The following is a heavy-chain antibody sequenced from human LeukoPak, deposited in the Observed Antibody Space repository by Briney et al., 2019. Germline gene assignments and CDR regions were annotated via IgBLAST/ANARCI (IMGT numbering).Heavy chain of an antibody. D-gene: IGHD5-18*01. V-gene: IGHV3-23*01. CDR2: ITGNGATT. CDR1: GFSFSNYG. Sequence: GGTQRLSCAASGFSFSNYGMNWVRQAPGKGLEWVSGITGNGATTYYADSVKGRFTISRDNSRNTVYLQMNSLRAEDAAVYYCANDLGWIQLNLGRGQGTLVTVSS. CDR3: ANDLGWIQLNLG. J-gene: IGHJ4*02.